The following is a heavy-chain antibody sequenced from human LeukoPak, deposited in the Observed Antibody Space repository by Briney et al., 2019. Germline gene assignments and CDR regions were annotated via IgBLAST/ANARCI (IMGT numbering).Heavy chain of an antibody. Sequence: GGSLRLSCAASGFTFSDYYMSWIRQAPGKGLEWVSYISSSSYTNYADSVKGRFTISRDNAKNSLYLQMNSLRAEDTAVYYCARDWDDILTGPPGYWGQGTLVTVSS. D-gene: IGHD3-9*01. CDR2: ISSSSYT. J-gene: IGHJ4*02. V-gene: IGHV3-11*05. CDR3: ARDWDDILTGPPGY. CDR1: GFTFSDYY.